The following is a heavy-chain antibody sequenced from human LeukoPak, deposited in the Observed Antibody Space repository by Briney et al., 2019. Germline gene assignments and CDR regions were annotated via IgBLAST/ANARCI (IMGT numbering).Heavy chain of an antibody. Sequence: ASETLSLTCTVSGGSISSYYWSWVRQPPGKGLEWLGYIYYSGSTNYNPSLKSRVTTSVDTSKNQFSLKLSSVTAADTAVYYCASQYYYDSSGPIDYWGQGTLVTVSS. CDR1: GGSISSYY. D-gene: IGHD3-22*01. V-gene: IGHV4-59*01. CDR3: ASQYYYDSSGPIDY. J-gene: IGHJ4*02. CDR2: IYYSGST.